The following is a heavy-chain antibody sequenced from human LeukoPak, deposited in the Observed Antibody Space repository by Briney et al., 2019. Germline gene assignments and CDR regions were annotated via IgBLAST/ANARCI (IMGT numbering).Heavy chain of an antibody. V-gene: IGHV3-23*01. Sequence: GGSLRLSCAASGFTFSSYAMSWVRQAPGKGLEWVSAISGSGGGTYYADSVKGRFTISRDNSKNTLYLQMNSLRAEDTAVYYCAKDKHYYGSGSYGPFDYWGQGTLVTVSS. CDR1: GFTFSSYA. J-gene: IGHJ4*02. CDR3: AKDKHYYGSGSYGPFDY. D-gene: IGHD3-10*01. CDR2: ISGSGGGT.